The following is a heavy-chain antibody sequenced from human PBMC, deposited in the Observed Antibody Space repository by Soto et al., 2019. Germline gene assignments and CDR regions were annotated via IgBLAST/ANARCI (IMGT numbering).Heavy chain of an antibody. CDR1: GGSISSGGYY. V-gene: IGHV4-31*03. J-gene: IGHJ4*02. CDR2: IYYSGST. Sequence: PSETLSLTCTVSGGSISSGGYYWSWIRQHPGKGLEWIGYIYYSGSTYYNPSLKSRVTISVDTSKNQFSLKLSSVTAADTAVYYCARDDPSSTNGINWGQGTLVTVSS. D-gene: IGHD2-8*01. CDR3: ARDDPSSTNGIN.